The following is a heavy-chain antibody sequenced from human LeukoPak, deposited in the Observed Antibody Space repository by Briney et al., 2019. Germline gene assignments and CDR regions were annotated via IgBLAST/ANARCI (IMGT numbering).Heavy chain of an antibody. CDR2: TSAYNGNT. V-gene: IGHV1-18*01. D-gene: IGHD1-26*01. J-gene: IGHJ6*02. CDR3: ARGSELYEYYYYGMDV. Sequence: ASVKVSCKASGYTFTSYGISWVRQAPGQGLEWMGWTSAYNGNTNYAQKLQGRVTMTTDTSTSTAYMELRSLRSDDTAVYYCARGSELYEYYYYGMDVWGQGTTVTVSS. CDR1: GYTFTSYG.